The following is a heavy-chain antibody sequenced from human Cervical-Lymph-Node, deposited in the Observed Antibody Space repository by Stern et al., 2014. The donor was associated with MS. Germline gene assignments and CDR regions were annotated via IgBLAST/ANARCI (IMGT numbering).Heavy chain of an antibody. CDR3: ARSRDAYSPLAY. J-gene: IGHJ4*02. D-gene: IGHD5-24*01. CDR1: GGSISGYD. V-gene: IGHV4-59*01. CDR2: IYYSGST. Sequence: QVQLLQSGPGLVKPSETLSLTCTVSGGSISGYDCSWIRQPPGKGLEWIGHIYYSGSTNYMPSLKSRVSISIDTPKNQFSLKLSSVTAADTAVYYCARSRDAYSPLAYWGQGALVTVSS.